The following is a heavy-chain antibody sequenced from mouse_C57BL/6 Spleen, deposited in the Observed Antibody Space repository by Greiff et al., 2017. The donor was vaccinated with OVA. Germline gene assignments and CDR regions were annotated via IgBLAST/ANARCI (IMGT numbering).Heavy chain of an antibody. CDR1: GYSITSGYY. D-gene: IGHD2-12*01. CDR2: ISYDGSN. Sequence: EVQVVESGPGLVKPSQSLSLTCSVTGYSITSGYYWNWIRQFPGNKLEWMGYISYDGSNNYNPSLKNRISITRDTSKNQFFLKLNSVTTEDTATYYCSLYYTGDYFDYWGQGTTLTVSS. CDR3: SLYYTGDYFDY. J-gene: IGHJ2*01. V-gene: IGHV3-6*01.